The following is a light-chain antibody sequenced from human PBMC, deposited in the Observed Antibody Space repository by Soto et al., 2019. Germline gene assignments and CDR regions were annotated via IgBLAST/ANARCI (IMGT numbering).Light chain of an antibody. Sequence: QSALTQPRSVYGSPGQSVTISCTGSSSNVGGYNYVSWYQQHPGKAPKLMIYDVNNRPSGVPDRFSGSKSVNTASLTISGLQAEDEADYYCCTYVGGYTGGVVFGEGTKLTVL. CDR3: CTYVGGYTGGVV. J-gene: IGLJ2*01. CDR1: SSNVGGYNY. V-gene: IGLV2-11*01. CDR2: DVN.